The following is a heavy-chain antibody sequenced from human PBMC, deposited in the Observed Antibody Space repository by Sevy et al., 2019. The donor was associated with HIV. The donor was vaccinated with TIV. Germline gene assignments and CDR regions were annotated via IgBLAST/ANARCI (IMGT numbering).Heavy chain of an antibody. CDR1: GFTFSSYG. CDR2: IRYDGSNK. J-gene: IGHJ6*01. CDR3: AVAGLDYGDYVGYYYGMDV. Sequence: GGSLRLSCAASGFTFSSYGMHWVRQAPGKGLEWVAFIRYDGSNKYYADSVKGRFTISRDNSKNTLYLHMNSLRAEDTAVYYCAVAGLDYGDYVGYYYGMDVWGQGTTVTVSS. D-gene: IGHD4-17*01. V-gene: IGHV3-30*02.